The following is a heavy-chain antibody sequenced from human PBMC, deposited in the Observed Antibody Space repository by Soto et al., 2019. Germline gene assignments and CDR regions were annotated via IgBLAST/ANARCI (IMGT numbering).Heavy chain of an antibody. Sequence: EVQLLECGGGLVQPGGSLRLSCAASGFTFSSYAMSWVRQAPGKGLEWVSVISGSGDSTYYADSVRGRFTISRDNSKNTLYLQMNSLRAEDTAVYYCANDRDGAAAGPTKFYGMDVWGQGTTVTVSS. CDR3: ANDRDGAAAGPTKFYGMDV. CDR1: GFTFSSYA. J-gene: IGHJ6*02. D-gene: IGHD6-13*01. CDR2: ISGSGDST. V-gene: IGHV3-23*01.